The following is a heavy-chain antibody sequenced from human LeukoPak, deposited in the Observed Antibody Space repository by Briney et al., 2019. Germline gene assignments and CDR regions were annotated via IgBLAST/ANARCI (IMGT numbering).Heavy chain of an antibody. D-gene: IGHD3-10*01. J-gene: IGHJ5*02. CDR3: ARYGSESYWFDP. CDR2: ISSIRNYI. V-gene: IGHV3-21*01. Sequence: GGSLRLSCAASAFTFTSDSMSWVRHAPGGGRGWGSCISSIRNYIYYTSSLTGRFTISRANAKNSLYRQMNSLRAQDPVFYYCARYGSESYWFDPWGQGTLVTVSS. CDR1: AFTFTSDS.